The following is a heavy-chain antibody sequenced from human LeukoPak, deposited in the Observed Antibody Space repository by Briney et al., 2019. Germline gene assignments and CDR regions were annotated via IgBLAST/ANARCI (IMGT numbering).Heavy chain of an antibody. CDR3: AKDSQFDAFDI. V-gene: IGHV3-48*03. CDR2: ISSSGSTI. Sequence: GGSLRLSCAASGFTFSSYEMNWVRQAPGKGLEWVSYISSSGSTIYYADSVKGRFTISRDNSKNTLYLQMNSLRAEDTAVYYCAKDSQFDAFDIWGQGTMVTVSS. J-gene: IGHJ3*02. CDR1: GFTFSSYE.